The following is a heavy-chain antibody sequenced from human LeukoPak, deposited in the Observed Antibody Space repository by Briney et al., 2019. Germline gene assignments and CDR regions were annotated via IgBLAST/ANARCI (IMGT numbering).Heavy chain of an antibody. CDR1: GGSISSSSYY. CDR3: ARGTVTMDY. D-gene: IGHD4-17*01. V-gene: IGHV4-39*07. J-gene: IGHJ4*02. Sequence: SETLTLTCTVSGGSISSSSYYWGWIRQPPGKGLEWIGSIYYSGSTYYNPSLKSRVTISVDTSKNQFSLKLSSVTAADTAVYYCARGTVTMDYWGRGTLVTVSS. CDR2: IYYSGST.